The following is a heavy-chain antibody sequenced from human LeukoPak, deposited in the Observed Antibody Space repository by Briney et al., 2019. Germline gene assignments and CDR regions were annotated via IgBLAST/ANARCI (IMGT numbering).Heavy chain of an antibody. J-gene: IGHJ4*02. Sequence: PGGSLRLSCAASGFTFSSYAMHWVRQAPGKGLEWVAVISYDGSNKYYEDYVKGRFTMYRANSKITLYLQMISLRAEDTAVYYCASLYGSGSYSTPDYFDYWGQGTLVTVSS. D-gene: IGHD3-10*01. CDR2: ISYDGSNK. CDR1: GFTFSSYA. CDR3: ASLYGSGSYSTPDYFDY. V-gene: IGHV3-30*04.